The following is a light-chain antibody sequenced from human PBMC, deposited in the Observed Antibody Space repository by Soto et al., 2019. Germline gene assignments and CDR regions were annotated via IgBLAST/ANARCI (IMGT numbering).Light chain of an antibody. V-gene: IGKV3D-20*02. Sequence: EIVLTQSPGTLSLSPGERATLSCRASQSVSSSYLAWYQQKPGQAPRLLIYYISTRATGIPARFSGSGSGTEFTLTINSLQSEDSAVYYCQQHNQWPITFCQGTRLEIK. CDR3: QQHNQWPIT. CDR2: YIS. J-gene: IGKJ5*01. CDR1: QSVSSSY.